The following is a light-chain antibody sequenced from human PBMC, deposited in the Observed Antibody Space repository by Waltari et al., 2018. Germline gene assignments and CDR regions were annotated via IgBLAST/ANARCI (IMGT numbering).Light chain of an antibody. CDR3: QTWGSSVLV. Sequence: SYELTQPPSVSVSPGQPATITCPGDDLGQTYACWYQQKPGQSPTVVIYQNNRRPSGIPERFSGSKSGNTATLTISGTQSIDEADYYCQTWGSSVLVFGGGTKLTVL. V-gene: IGLV3-1*01. CDR1: DLGQTY. CDR2: QNN. J-gene: IGLJ2*01.